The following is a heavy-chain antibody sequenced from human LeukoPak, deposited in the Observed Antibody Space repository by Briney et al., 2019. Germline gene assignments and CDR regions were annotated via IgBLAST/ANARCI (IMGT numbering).Heavy chain of an antibody. D-gene: IGHD1-20*01. V-gene: IGHV4-39*07. CDR1: GGSISSSTYY. Sequence: SETLSLTCTVSGGSISSSTYYWGWIRQPPGKGLEWIGTIYYSGSTYYNPSLQSRVTISVDTSKNQFSLKLSSVTAADTAVYYCARVITGTTDNWFDPWGQGTLVTVSS. CDR3: ARVITGTTDNWFDP. J-gene: IGHJ5*02. CDR2: IYYSGST.